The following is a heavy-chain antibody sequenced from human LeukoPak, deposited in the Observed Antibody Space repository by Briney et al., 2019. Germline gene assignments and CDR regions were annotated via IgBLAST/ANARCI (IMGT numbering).Heavy chain of an antibody. CDR1: EFTFSSYS. CDR2: ISSSSSYI. CDR3: VRDRHYIGNREVRFPY. D-gene: IGHD3-10*01. J-gene: IGHJ4*02. Sequence: PGGSLRLSCAASEFTFSSYSMNWVRQAPGKGLEWVSSISSSSSYIYYADSVKGRFTISRDNAKNSLDLQMNSLRVEDTAVYYCVRDRHYIGNREVRFPYWGQGALVTVSS. V-gene: IGHV3-21*06.